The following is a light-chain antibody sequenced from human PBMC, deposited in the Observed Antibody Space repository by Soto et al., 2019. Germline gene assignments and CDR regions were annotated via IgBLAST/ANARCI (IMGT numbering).Light chain of an antibody. CDR2: DAS. CDR3: QQYNSYSWT. Sequence: DIQMTQSPSTLSASVGDRVTITCRASQSISSWLAWYQQKPGKAPKLLIYDASRLERGVPPRFSVSRSGTEFTLTISSLQPDDISTYYCQQYNSYSWTFSQGTKLEIK. CDR1: QSISSW. V-gene: IGKV1-5*01. J-gene: IGKJ1*01.